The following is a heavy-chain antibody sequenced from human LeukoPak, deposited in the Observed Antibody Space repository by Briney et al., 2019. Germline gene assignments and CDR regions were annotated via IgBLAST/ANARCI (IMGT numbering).Heavy chain of an antibody. J-gene: IGHJ4*01. Sequence: PSETLSLTCAVSGASISSDKWWSWVRQPPGKGLEWIGEIHHSGNTNYSPSLKSRVTMSADKSKNEFSLRLTSVTAADTAVYYCARAGVWLPAVWGQEPWSPSPQ. D-gene: IGHD3-9*01. CDR3: ARAGVWLPAV. CDR1: GASISSDKW. V-gene: IGHV4-4*02. CDR2: IHHSGNT.